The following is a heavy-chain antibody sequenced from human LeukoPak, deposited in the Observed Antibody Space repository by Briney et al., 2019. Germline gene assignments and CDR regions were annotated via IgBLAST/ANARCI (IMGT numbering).Heavy chain of an antibody. CDR2: IYYSGST. CDR1: GGSISSSSYY. J-gene: IGHJ5*02. Sequence: PSETLSLTCTVSGGSISSSSYYWGWIRQPPGKGLEWIGSIYYSGSTYYNPSLKSRVTISVDTSKNLFSLKLSSVTAADTAVYYCARSYGSGSYYIPGRVFSWFDPWGQGTLVTVSS. CDR3: ARSYGSGSYYIPGRVFSWFDP. D-gene: IGHD3-10*01. V-gene: IGHV4-39*01.